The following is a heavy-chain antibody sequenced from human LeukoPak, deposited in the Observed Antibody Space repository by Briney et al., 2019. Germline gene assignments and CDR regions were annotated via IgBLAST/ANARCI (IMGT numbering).Heavy chain of an antibody. CDR3: ARAPTSVSNPYYFDY. CDR1: GYSFSNYW. J-gene: IGHJ4*02. Sequence: GESLKISCKASGYSFSNYWIGWVRQMPGKGLEWMGIIYPGDSDTRYSPSFQGQVTISADKSITTGHLQWSSLKASDTAMYYCARAPTSVSNPYYFDYWGQGALVTVSS. V-gene: IGHV5-51*01. D-gene: IGHD4-11*01. CDR2: IYPGDSDT.